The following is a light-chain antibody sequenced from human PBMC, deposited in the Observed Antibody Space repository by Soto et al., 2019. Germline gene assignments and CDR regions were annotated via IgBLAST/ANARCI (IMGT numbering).Light chain of an antibody. V-gene: IGKV2-40*01. CDR2: TVS. CDR3: MQRIEFPRT. J-gene: IGKJ4*01. Sequence: DIVMPQTPLSLTVTPGEPASISCRSSQSLLDSDDGNTYLDWYLQKPGQSPQLLIYTVSYRASGVPDRFSGSGSGTDFTLKISRVEAEDVGVYYCMQRIEFPRTFGGGTKVEIK. CDR1: QSLLDSDDGNTY.